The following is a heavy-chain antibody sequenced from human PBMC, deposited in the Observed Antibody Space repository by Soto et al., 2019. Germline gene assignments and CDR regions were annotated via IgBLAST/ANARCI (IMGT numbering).Heavy chain of an antibody. CDR3: AREARPSESTMIVVNDAFDI. V-gene: IGHV3-48*03. J-gene: IGHJ3*02. Sequence: EVQLVESGGGLVQPGGSLRLSCAASGFTFSSYEMNWVRQAPGKGLEWVSYISSSGSTIYYADSVKGRFTISRDNAKNSLYLQMNSLRAEDTAVYYCAREARPSESTMIVVNDAFDIWGQGTMVTVSS. D-gene: IGHD3-22*01. CDR2: ISSSGSTI. CDR1: GFTFSSYE.